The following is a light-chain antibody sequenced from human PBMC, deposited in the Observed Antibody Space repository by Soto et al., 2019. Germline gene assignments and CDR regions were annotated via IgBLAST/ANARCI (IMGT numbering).Light chain of an antibody. V-gene: IGKV1-5*01. J-gene: IGKJ3*01. CDR3: QQYSGYSLFT. Sequence: DIQMTQSPSTLSASVGDRVTITCRASQSISSWLAWYQQKPGKAPKLLIYDASSLESGVPSRFSGSGSGTEFTLTIGGLQPDDFATYYCQQYSGYSLFTFGPGTIVDIK. CDR1: QSISSW. CDR2: DAS.